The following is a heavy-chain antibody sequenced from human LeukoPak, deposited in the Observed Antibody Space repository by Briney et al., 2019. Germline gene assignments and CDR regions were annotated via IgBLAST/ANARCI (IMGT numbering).Heavy chain of an antibody. V-gene: IGHV3-33*01. J-gene: IGHJ4*02. CDR3: ARDRYGYIGYFDY. CDR1: GFTFSSYG. CDR2: IWYDGSNK. D-gene: IGHD5-18*01. Sequence: PGGSLRLSCAASGFTFSSYGMHWVRQAPGKGLEWVAVIWYDGSNKYYADSVKGRFTISRDNSKNTLYLQMNSLRAEDTAVYYSARDRYGYIGYFDYWGQGTLVTVSS.